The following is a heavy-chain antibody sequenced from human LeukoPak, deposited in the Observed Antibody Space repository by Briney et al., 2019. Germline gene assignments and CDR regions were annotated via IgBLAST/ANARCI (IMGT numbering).Heavy chain of an antibody. CDR3: ARGITMIVVGSDAFDI. CDR2: INHSGST. D-gene: IGHD3-22*01. Sequence: SETLSLTCTVSGGSISSYYWSWIRQPPGKGLEWIGEINHSGSTNYNPSLKSRVTISVDTSKNQFSLKLSSVTAADTAVYYCARGITMIVVGSDAFDIWGQGTMVTVSS. V-gene: IGHV4-34*01. J-gene: IGHJ3*02. CDR1: GGSISSYY.